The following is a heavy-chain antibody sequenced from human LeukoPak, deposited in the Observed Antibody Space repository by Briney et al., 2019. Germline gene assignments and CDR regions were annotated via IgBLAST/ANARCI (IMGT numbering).Heavy chain of an antibody. V-gene: IGHV3-23*01. CDR1: GFTFSNYA. CDR3: AKGGGTGYSSSWFSN. J-gene: IGHJ4*02. Sequence: PGGSLRLSCAASGFTFSNYAMRWVRQAPGKGLEWVSGISGSGDSTYYADSVKGRFTISRDNSKNTLYLQMNSLRAEDTAVYYCAKGGGTGYSSSWFSNWGQGTLVTVSS. D-gene: IGHD6-13*01. CDR2: ISGSGDST.